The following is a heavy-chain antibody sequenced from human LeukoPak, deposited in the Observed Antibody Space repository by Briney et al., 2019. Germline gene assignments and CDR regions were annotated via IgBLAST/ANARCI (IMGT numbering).Heavy chain of an antibody. V-gene: IGHV3-7*04. J-gene: IGHJ4*02. CDR1: GFTFSNYW. Sequence: GGSLRLSCAASGFTFSNYWMNWVRQAPGKGLEWVVNIEQDGGEKNYVDSVKGRFTISRDNAKNSLYLQMNSLRAEDTAVYYCAGGLGWLIDYWGQGTLVTVSS. CDR2: IEQDGGEK. D-gene: IGHD2-15*01. CDR3: AGGLGWLIDY.